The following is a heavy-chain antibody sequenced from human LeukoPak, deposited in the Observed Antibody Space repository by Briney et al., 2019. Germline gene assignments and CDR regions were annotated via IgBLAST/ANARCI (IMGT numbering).Heavy chain of an antibody. CDR3: ARGRHELRYFDWLFQHNYMDV. CDR1: GGSISSSSYY. D-gene: IGHD3-9*01. J-gene: IGHJ6*03. Sequence: KASETLSLTCAVSGGSISSSSYYWGWIRQPPGKGLEWIGSIYYRGSTYYNPSLKSRVTISVDTSKNQFSLKLSSVTAADTAVYYCARGRHELRYFDWLFQHNYMDVWGKGTTVTVSS. CDR2: IYYRGST. V-gene: IGHV4-39*01.